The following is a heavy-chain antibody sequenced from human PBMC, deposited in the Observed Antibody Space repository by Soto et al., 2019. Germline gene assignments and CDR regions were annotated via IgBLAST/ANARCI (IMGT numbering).Heavy chain of an antibody. CDR2: ISYDGSNK. V-gene: IGHV3-30*18. CDR3: AKALEQQLAYYYYYYMDV. CDR1: GFNFGSYG. J-gene: IGHJ6*03. Sequence: PGGSLRLSCAASGFNFGSYGMHCVRQAPGKGLEWVAVISYDGSNKYYADSVKGRFTISRDNSKNTPYLQMNSLRAEDTAVYYCAKALEQQLAYYYYYYMDVWGKGTTVTVSS. D-gene: IGHD6-13*01.